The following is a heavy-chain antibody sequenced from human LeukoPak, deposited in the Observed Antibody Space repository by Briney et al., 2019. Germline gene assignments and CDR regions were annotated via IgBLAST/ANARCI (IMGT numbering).Heavy chain of an antibody. CDR2: INHSGST. V-gene: IGHV4-34*01. Sequence: SETLSLTCAVYGGSFSGYYWSWIRQPPGKGLEWIGEINHSGSTNYNPSLKSRVTISVDTSKNQFSLKLSSVTAADTAVYYCXXXXXVXXPAARYYYYYGMDVWGQGTTVTVSS. J-gene: IGHJ6*02. D-gene: IGHD2-2*01. CDR1: GGSFSGYY. CDR3: XXXXXVXXPAARYYYYYGMDV.